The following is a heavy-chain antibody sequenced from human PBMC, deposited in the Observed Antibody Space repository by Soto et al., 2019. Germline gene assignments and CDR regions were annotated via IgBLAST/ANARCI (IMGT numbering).Heavy chain of an antibody. Sequence: PSETLSLTCTVSGGSISSGDYYWSWIRQPPEKGLEWIGYIYYSGSTYYNPSLKSRVTISVDTSKNQFSLKLSSVTAADTAVYYCARVNRGYSYGPLHFDYWGQGTLVTSPQ. J-gene: IGHJ4*02. CDR1: GGSISSGDYY. D-gene: IGHD5-18*01. V-gene: IGHV4-30-4*01. CDR2: IYYSGST. CDR3: ARVNRGYSYGPLHFDY.